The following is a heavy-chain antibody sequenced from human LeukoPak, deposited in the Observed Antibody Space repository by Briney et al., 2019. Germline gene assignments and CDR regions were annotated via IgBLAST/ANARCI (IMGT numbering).Heavy chain of an antibody. CDR1: GGSVSSGSYY. CDR3: ARDRGDYGAFDI. V-gene: IGHV4-61*01. CDR2: IYYSEST. D-gene: IGHD4-17*01. Sequence: SETLSLTCTVSGGSVSSGSYYWSWIRQPPGKGLEWIGYIYYSESTNYNPSLKSRVTISVDTSKNQFSLKLSSVTAADTAVYYCARDRGDYGAFDIWGQGTMVTVSS. J-gene: IGHJ3*02.